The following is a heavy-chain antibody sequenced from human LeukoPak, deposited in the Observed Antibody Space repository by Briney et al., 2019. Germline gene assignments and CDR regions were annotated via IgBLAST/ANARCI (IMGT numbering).Heavy chain of an antibody. CDR2: INHSGST. J-gene: IGHJ4*02. D-gene: IGHD1-26*01. V-gene: IGHV4-39*07. Sequence: PSETLSLTCTVSGGSISSSSYYWGRIRQPPGKGLEWIGEINHSGSTNYNPSLKSRVTISVDTSKNQFSLKLSSVTAADTAVYYCARGRIVGATTREGGDYWGQGTLVTVSS. CDR3: ARGRIVGATTREGGDY. CDR1: GGSISSSSYY.